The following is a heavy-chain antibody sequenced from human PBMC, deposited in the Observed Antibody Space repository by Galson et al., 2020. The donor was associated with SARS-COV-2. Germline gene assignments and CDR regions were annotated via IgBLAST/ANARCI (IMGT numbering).Heavy chain of an antibody. CDR1: GYTFSSYG. V-gene: IGHV1-18*01. CDR2: ISIHSYDT. Sequence: ASVKVSCKASGYTFSSYGINWLRQAPGQGLEWMGWISIHSYDTKIAQKFQDRVTITTDTSTNTAYMELTSLRSDDTATYYCARDMWVRHIYSSPNDFWGQGTLVTVSS. J-gene: IGHJ4*02. D-gene: IGHD6-13*01. CDR3: ARDMWVRHIYSSPNDF.